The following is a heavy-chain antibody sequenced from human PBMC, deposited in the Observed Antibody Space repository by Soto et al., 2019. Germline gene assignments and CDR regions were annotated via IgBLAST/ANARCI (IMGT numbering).Heavy chain of an antibody. CDR3: AMIEYSSGSDH. Sequence: ASVKVSCKASGVTFSSFPIAWVRQAPGQGLERVGGIIPICGTTKYAQNFRDRVTISADESTSTAYMKLSSLRFEDTAVYYCAMIEYSSGSDHWGQGTLVTVSS. CDR2: IIPICGTT. CDR1: GVTFSSFP. V-gene: IGHV1-69*13. D-gene: IGHD6-19*01. J-gene: IGHJ4*02.